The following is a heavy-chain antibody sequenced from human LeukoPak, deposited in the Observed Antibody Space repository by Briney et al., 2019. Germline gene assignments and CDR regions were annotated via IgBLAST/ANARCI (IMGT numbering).Heavy chain of an antibody. CDR1: GGSISSYY. CDR2: IYYSGST. V-gene: IGHV4-59*08. D-gene: IGHD3-3*01. Sequence: SETLSLTCTVSGGSISSYYWSWLRQPPGKGLEWIGYIYYSGSTNYNPSLKSRVTISVDTSKNQSSLKLSSVTAADTAVYYCARHPFTKYDFWSGYSTAYYFDYWGQGTLVTVSS. J-gene: IGHJ4*02. CDR3: ARHPFTKYDFWSGYSTAYYFDY.